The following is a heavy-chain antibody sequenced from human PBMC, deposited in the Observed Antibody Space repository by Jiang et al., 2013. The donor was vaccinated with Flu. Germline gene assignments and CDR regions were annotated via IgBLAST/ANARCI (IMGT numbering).Heavy chain of an antibody. CDR1: GYTFTGYY. J-gene: IGHJ3*02. CDR3: AREYGGTVVDDAFDI. Sequence: GAEVKKPGASVKVSCKASGYTFTGYYMHWVRQAPGQGLEWMGRINPNSGGTNYAQKFQGRVTMTRDTSISTAYMELSRLRSDDTAVYYCAREYGGTVVDDAFDIWGQGTMVTVSS. D-gene: IGHD2-15*01. V-gene: IGHV1-2*06. CDR2: INPNSGGT.